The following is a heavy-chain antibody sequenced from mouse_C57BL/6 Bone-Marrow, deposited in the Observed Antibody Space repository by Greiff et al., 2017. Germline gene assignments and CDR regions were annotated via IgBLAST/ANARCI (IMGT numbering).Heavy chain of an antibody. CDR2: IHPNSGST. J-gene: IGHJ4*01. D-gene: IGHD2-3*01. V-gene: IGHV1-64*01. Sequence: QVQLQQPGAELVKPGASVKLSCKASGYTFTSYWMHWVKQRPGQGLEWIGMIHPNSGSTNYNEKFKSKATLTVDKSSSTAYMQLRSLTSEDSAVYYCARRWLLPYYYSMDDWGQGTSVTVSS. CDR3: ARRWLLPYYYSMDD. CDR1: GYTFTSYW.